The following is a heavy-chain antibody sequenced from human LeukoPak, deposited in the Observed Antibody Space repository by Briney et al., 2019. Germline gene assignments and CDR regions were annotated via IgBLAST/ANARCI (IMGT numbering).Heavy chain of an antibody. CDR2: IDDTGST. D-gene: IGHD5-18*01. V-gene: IGHV4-39*01. CDR1: GGSIGSSSY. CDR3: ATHYGPSRGGSYGSGFAP. J-gene: IGHJ5*02. Sequence: SETLSLTCTVSGGSIGSSSYWGWIRQPPGKGLEWVVTIDDTGSTYHNPSLKSRVTISVDKSKNQLSLKLSSVTAADTAVYFCATHYGPSRGGSYGSGFAPWGQGTLVTVSP.